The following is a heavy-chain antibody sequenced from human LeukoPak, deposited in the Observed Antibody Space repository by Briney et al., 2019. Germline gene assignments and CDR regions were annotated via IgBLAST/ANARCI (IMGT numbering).Heavy chain of an antibody. CDR1: GFTFSSYE. D-gene: IGHD3-22*01. CDR2: ISGHGDTI. Sequence: GGSLRLSCAASGFTFSSYEMNWVRQAPGKGLEWVSYISGHGDTIYYADSVKGRFTISRDNAKNSLYLQMNSLRVEDTAFYYCARDDLLHRNWFDPWGQGTLVTVSS. V-gene: IGHV3-48*03. J-gene: IGHJ5*02. CDR3: ARDDLLHRNWFDP.